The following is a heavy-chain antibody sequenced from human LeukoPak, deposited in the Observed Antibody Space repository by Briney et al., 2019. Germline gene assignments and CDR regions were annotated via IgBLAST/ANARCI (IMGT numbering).Heavy chain of an antibody. D-gene: IGHD3-9*01. V-gene: IGHV4-4*02. CDR3: ARAVGYFDHSLDY. CDR2: IYHSGST. CDR1: GGSISSSNW. Sequence: PSETLSLTCAVSGGSISSSNWWSWVRQPPGKGLEWIGEIYHSGSTNYIPPLKSRVTISVDKSKNQFSLKLSSVTAADTAVYYCARAVGYFDHSLDYWGQGTLVTVSS. J-gene: IGHJ4*02.